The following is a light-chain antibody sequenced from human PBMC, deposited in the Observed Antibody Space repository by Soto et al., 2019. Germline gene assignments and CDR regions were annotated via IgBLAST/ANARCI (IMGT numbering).Light chain of an antibody. J-gene: IGLJ1*01. CDR1: SSDVGGYHY. Sequence: QSVLTQPPSASGSPGQSVTISCTGTSSDVGGYHYVSWYQQHPGKAPKLMIYEVSKRPSGVPNRFSGSKSGNTASLTVSGLQADDEADYFCSSDAGSNIFVFGTGTKGTVL. V-gene: IGLV2-8*01. CDR3: SSDAGSNIFV. CDR2: EVS.